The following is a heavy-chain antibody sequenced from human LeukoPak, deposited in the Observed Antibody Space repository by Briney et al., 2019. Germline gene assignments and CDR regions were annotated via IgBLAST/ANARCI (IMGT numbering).Heavy chain of an antibody. Sequence: GGSLRLSCAASGFTFSSYGMHWVRQAPGKGLEWVAVIWYDGSNKYYADSVKGRFTISRDNSKNTVYLQMNSLRAEDTAVYYCASDWEHYFDYWGQGTLVTVSS. J-gene: IGHJ4*02. D-gene: IGHD1-26*01. CDR3: ASDWEHYFDY. V-gene: IGHV3-33*01. CDR2: IWYDGSNK. CDR1: GFTFSSYG.